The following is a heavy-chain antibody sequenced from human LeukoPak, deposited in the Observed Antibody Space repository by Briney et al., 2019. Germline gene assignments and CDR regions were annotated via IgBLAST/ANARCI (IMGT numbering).Heavy chain of an antibody. J-gene: IGHJ4*02. Sequence: PSETLSLTCTVSGGXISPYYCSWIRQPPGKDLEWIAFIFYSGSTNYNPSLKSRVTISVDTSKNQFSLKLSSVTAADTAVYYCARGADSSGYYSIFYFDYWGQGTLVTVSS. V-gene: IGHV4-59*01. D-gene: IGHD3-22*01. CDR3: ARGADSSGYYSIFYFDY. CDR1: GGXISPYY. CDR2: IFYSGST.